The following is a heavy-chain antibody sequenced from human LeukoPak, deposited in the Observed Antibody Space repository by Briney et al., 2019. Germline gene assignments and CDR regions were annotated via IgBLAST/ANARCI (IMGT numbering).Heavy chain of an antibody. J-gene: IGHJ4*02. D-gene: IGHD1-14*01. V-gene: IGHV1-2*02. CDR3: ARGFYAGFDC. Sequence: ASVNVSCKTSGYTFTGYYIHWVRQAPGQGLEWMGWINPNSGGTYYAQKFQGRVTMTTDTSISTAYMELKRLSSDDTAVYYCARGFYAGFDCWGQGTLVTVSS. CDR2: INPNSGGT. CDR1: GYTFTGYY.